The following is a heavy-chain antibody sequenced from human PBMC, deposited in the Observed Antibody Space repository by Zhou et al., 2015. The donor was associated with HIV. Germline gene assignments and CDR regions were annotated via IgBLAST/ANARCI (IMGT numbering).Heavy chain of an antibody. V-gene: IGHV1-69*06. CDR3: ARFGVRGVVTQVNWFDP. D-gene: IGHD3-10*01. Sequence: QVQLVQSGAEVKKPGSSVKVSCEASGGTFSNYAVSWVRQAPGQGLEWMGAIIPMFGTVRYAQKFQGRVTLTADRSTNTAYMEMSRLRSEDTAVYYCARFGVRGVVTQVNWFDPWGQGTLVTVSS. CDR2: IIPMFGTV. J-gene: IGHJ5*02. CDR1: GGTFSNYA.